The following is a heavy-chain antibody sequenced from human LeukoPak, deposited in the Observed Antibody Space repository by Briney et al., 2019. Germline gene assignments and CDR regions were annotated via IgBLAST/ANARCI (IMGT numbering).Heavy chain of an antibody. D-gene: IGHD1-14*01. J-gene: IGHJ4*02. Sequence: GGSLRLPCVASGFTFSDFWMSWVRQAPGKGLEWVSAISGSGGSTYYADSVKGRFTISRDNSKNTLYLQMNSLRAEDTAVYYCAKVHGRSAPEAFDYWGQGTLVTVSS. CDR1: GFTFSDFW. CDR2: ISGSGGST. CDR3: AKVHGRSAPEAFDY. V-gene: IGHV3-23*01.